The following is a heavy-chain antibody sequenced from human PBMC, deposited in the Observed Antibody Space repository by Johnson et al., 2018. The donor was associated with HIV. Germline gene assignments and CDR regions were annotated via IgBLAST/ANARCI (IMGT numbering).Heavy chain of an antibody. CDR3: ARDSRLRTRAVGWADAFDI. CDR1: RFTFTSYW. J-gene: IGHJ3*02. CDR2: IKQDGSEK. V-gene: IGHV3-7*01. Sequence: VQLVESGGGLVQPGGSLRLSCAASRFTFTSYWMSWVRQAPGKGLEWVANIKQDGSEKYSVDSVKGRFTIPRDNAKNSLSLKMNSLRAEDTAVYYCARDSRLRTRAVGWADAFDIWGQGTMVSVSS. D-gene: IGHD4-17*01.